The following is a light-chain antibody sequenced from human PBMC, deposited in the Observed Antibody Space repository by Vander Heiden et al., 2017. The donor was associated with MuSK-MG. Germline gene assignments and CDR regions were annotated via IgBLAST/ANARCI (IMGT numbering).Light chain of an antibody. V-gene: IGKV1-5*03. CDR2: KAS. CDR3: QEYYTYST. Sequence: DIQMTQFPSTLSASVGDRVTITCRASQSIRSSLAWYQQKPEKTPKLLIYKASTVESGVPSRSSGSGFGTEFTLTISSLQPDDFATYYCQEYYTYSTFGQGTKVDIK. J-gene: IGKJ2*01. CDR1: QSIRSS.